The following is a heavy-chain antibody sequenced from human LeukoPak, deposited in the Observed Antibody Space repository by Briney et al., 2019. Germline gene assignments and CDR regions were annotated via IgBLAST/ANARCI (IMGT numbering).Heavy chain of an antibody. CDR1: GFTFSSYA. CDR2: ISGGGGST. CDR3: AKVILGVNVPHWFDP. D-gene: IGHD3-3*01. J-gene: IGHJ5*02. Sequence: PGGSLRLSCAASGFTFSSYAMSWVRQAPGKGLAWVSAISGGGGSTYYADSVKGRFTISRDNSKNTLYLQMSSLRAEDTAVYYCAKVILGVNVPHWFDPWGQGTLVTVSS. V-gene: IGHV3-23*01.